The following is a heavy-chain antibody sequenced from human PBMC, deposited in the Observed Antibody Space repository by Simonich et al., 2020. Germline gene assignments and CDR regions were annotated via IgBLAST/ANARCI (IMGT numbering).Heavy chain of an antibody. CDR2: MSLDGGIT. D-gene: IGHD6-6*01. J-gene: IGHJ6*02. Sequence: EVQLVESGGVVVQPGGSLRLSCAASGFTFDDYAMHWVRQAPGKGLGWVSLMSLDGGITYYANSVKGRFTISRDNSKNSLYLQMNSLRAEDTALYYCAKARVAARHYYYYGMDVWGQGTTVTVSS. CDR3: AKARVAARHYYYYGMDV. V-gene: IGHV3-43D*04. CDR1: GFTFDDYA.